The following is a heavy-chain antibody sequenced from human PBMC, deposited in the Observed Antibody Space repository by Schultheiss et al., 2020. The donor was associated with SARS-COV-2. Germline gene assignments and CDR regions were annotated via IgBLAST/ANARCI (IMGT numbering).Heavy chain of an antibody. V-gene: IGHV3-30*03. D-gene: IGHD2-2*01. CDR3: VRDGPAASYGMDV. J-gene: IGHJ6*02. CDR1: RFTFSNYG. Sequence: GGSLRLSCAASRFTFSNYGMHWVRQAPGKGLQWVAVIFSDGNTKYYADSVKGRFTISRDNSKNTLSLQMNSLTAEDTAVYYCVRDGPAASYGMDVWGQGTTVTVSS. CDR2: IFSDGNTK.